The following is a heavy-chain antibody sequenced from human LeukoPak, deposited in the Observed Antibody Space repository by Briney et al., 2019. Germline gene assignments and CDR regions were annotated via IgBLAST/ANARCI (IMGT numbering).Heavy chain of an antibody. CDR2: IYSSGST. CDR3: ARDWSVAGPPGHFDY. Sequence: PSETLFLTCNVSGGSISGNYWSWIRQPAGKGLEWIGHIYSSGSTKFNPSLKSRVSMSVLMSKNQFSLRLNSVTAADTAVYYCARDWSVAGPPGHFDYWGHGTLVTVSS. V-gene: IGHV4-4*07. D-gene: IGHD6-19*01. J-gene: IGHJ4*01. CDR1: GGSISGNY.